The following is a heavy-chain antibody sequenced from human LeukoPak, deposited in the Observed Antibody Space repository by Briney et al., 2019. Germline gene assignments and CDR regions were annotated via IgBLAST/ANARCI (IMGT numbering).Heavy chain of an antibody. J-gene: IGHJ5*02. CDR1: GFTFSSYA. V-gene: IGHV3-7*01. Sequence: GGSLRLSCVASGFTFSSYAMRWVRQTPGKGLEWVANIKQDGSEKYVDSVKGRFTISRDIAKTSLYLQMNSLRAEDTAVYYCAREASSHFTWGQGTLVTVSS. CDR2: IKQDGSEK. CDR3: AREASSHFT. D-gene: IGHD3-3*02.